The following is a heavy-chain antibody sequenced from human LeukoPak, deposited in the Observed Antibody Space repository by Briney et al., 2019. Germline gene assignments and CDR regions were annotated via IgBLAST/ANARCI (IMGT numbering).Heavy chain of an antibody. Sequence: ASVKVSCKASGYTFTGYYMHWVRQAPGQGLEWMGRINPNSGGTNYAQELQGRVTMTRDTSISTAYMELRGLRSDDTAVYYCATWVSSTPGGFPWGQGTLVTVSS. J-gene: IGHJ5*02. D-gene: IGHD2-2*01. V-gene: IGHV1-2*06. CDR3: ATWVSSTPGGFP. CDR2: INPNSGGT. CDR1: GYTFTGYY.